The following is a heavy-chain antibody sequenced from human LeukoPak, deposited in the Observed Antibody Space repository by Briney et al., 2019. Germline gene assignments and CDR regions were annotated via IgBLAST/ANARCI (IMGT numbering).Heavy chain of an antibody. D-gene: IGHD3-22*01. CDR1: GGSISSSSYY. J-gene: IGHJ5*02. CDR2: IYYSGST. Sequence: SSETLSLTCTVSGGSISSSSYYWGWIRQPPGKGLEWIGSIYYSGSTYYNPSLKSRVTISVDTSKNQFSLKLSSVTAADTAVYYCARAYYYDSSGYFNWFDPWGQGTLVTVSS. V-gene: IGHV4-39*07. CDR3: ARAYYYDSSGYFNWFDP.